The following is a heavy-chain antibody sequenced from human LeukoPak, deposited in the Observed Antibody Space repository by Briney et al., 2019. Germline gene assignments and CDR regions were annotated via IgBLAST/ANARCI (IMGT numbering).Heavy chain of an antibody. V-gene: IGHV3-66*01. CDR1: GFTVSSNY. J-gene: IGHJ4*02. Sequence: GGSLRLSCAASGFTVSSNYMGWVRQAPGKGLEWVSVIYSGGDTYYADSVKGRFTISRDNSKNMIYLEMSSLKAEDTAVYYCAREKVQLERRFDYWGQGTLVTVSS. CDR2: IYSGGDT. D-gene: IGHD1-1*01. CDR3: AREKVQLERRFDY.